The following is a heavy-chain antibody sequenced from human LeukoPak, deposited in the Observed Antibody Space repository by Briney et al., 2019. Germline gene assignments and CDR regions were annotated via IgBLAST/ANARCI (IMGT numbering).Heavy chain of an antibody. D-gene: IGHD3-16*01. CDR3: TRRGVPAYWYFGL. CDR1: GYTFTTYD. Sequence: GASVKVSCKASGYTFTTYDINWVRQATGQGLEWMGWMNPNTGNAGYAQKFQGRVTITRDTSISTAYMELSGLTSDDTAVYHCTRRGVPAYWYFGLWGRGTLVTVSS. J-gene: IGHJ2*01. CDR2: MNPNTGNA. V-gene: IGHV1-8*03.